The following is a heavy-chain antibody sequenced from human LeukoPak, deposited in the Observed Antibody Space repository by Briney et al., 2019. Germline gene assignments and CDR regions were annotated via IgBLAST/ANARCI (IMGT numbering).Heavy chain of an antibody. Sequence: ASVKVSCKASGYTFTGYYMHWVRQAPGQGLEWMGWSNPNSGGTNYAQKFQGRVTMTRDTSISTAYMELSRLRSDDTAVYYCADLYGDYDSFDIWGQGTMVTVSS. CDR3: ADLYGDYDSFDI. CDR2: SNPNSGGT. D-gene: IGHD4-17*01. CDR1: GYTFTGYY. V-gene: IGHV1-2*02. J-gene: IGHJ3*02.